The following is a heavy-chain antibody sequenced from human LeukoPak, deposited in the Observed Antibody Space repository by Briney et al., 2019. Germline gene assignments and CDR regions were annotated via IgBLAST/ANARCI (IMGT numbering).Heavy chain of an antibody. CDR1: GASISGYY. D-gene: IGHD2-2*01. Sequence: SETLSLTCTVSGASISGYYWSWIRQPPGKGLEWIGYIYYSGSTNYNPSLKSRVTISVDTSKNQFSLKLSSVTAADTAVYYCAREYQLLFGMDVWGQGTTVTVSS. V-gene: IGHV4-59*12. J-gene: IGHJ6*02. CDR3: AREYQLLFGMDV. CDR2: IYYSGST.